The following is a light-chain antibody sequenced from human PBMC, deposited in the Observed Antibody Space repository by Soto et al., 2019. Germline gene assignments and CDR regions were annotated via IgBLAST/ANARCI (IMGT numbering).Light chain of an antibody. CDR1: SSDVGGYDF. CDR2: EVS. Sequence: QSVLTQPASVSGSPGRSITISCTGTSSDVGGYDFVSWYQQHAGRAPKLLIYEVSRRPSGVSNRFSGSKSGNTASLTISGLQAEDEADYYCSSYAGNSNYVFGSGTKVTVL. CDR3: SSYAGNSNYV. V-gene: IGLV2-14*01. J-gene: IGLJ1*01.